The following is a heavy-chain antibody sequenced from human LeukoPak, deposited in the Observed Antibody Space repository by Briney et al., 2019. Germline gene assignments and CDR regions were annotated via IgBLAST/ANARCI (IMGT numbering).Heavy chain of an antibody. Sequence: GGSLRLSCAASGFTFSDYYMSWIRQAPGKGLEWVSYISSSGSTIYYADSVKGRFTISRDNAKNSLYLQMNSLRAEDTDVYYCARGARLYYDFCSALADVWGKGTTVTVSS. V-gene: IGHV3-11*04. D-gene: IGHD3-3*01. CDR3: ARGARLYYDFCSALADV. CDR1: GFTFSDYY. J-gene: IGHJ6*04. CDR2: ISSSGSTI.